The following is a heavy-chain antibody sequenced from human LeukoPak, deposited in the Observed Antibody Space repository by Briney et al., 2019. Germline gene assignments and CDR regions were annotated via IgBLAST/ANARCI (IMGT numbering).Heavy chain of an antibody. J-gene: IGHJ6*04. CDR1: GFTFSSYA. CDR3: ARDLTGVGDV. CDR2: ITSNGGST. D-gene: IGHD3-9*01. V-gene: IGHV3-64*01. Sequence: GGSLRLSCAASGFTFSSYAMHWVRQAPGKGLEYVSSITSNGGSTYYANSVKDRFTISRDNSKNTLYLQMGSLRTEDMAVYYCARDLTGVGDVWGKGTTVTVCS.